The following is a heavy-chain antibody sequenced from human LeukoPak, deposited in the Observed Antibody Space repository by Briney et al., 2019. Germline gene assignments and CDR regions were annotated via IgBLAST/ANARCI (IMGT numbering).Heavy chain of an antibody. Sequence: SETLSLTCAVSGYSISSGYYWGWIRQPPRKGLEWIGSIYHSGSTYYNPSLKSRVTISVDTSKNQFSLKLSSVTAADTAVYYCARDSSSWYAYYYGMDVWGKGTTVTVSS. CDR2: IYHSGST. J-gene: IGHJ6*04. CDR3: ARDSSSWYAYYYGMDV. D-gene: IGHD6-13*01. V-gene: IGHV4-38-2*02. CDR1: GYSISSGYY.